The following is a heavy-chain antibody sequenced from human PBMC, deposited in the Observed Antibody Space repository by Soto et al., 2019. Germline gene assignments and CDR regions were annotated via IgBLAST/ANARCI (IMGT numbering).Heavy chain of an antibody. Sequence: XGSLRLSCAVSGCTFSSYGMNWVRHAPGKGLEWVSSISSSSSYIYYADSVKGRFTISRDNAKNSLYLQMNRLRAEDTAVYYCAARSYCSSTSCPFDDWGQGTLVTVSS. J-gene: IGHJ4*02. CDR1: GCTFSSYG. CDR2: ISSSSSYI. CDR3: AARSYCSSTSCPFDD. D-gene: IGHD2-2*01. V-gene: IGHV3-21*01.